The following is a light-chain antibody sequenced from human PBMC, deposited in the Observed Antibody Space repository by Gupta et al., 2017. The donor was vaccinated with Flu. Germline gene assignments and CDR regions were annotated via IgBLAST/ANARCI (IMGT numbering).Light chain of an antibody. CDR1: QGINNF. J-gene: IGKJ3*01. V-gene: IGKV1-27*01. CDR3: QKYNSALGT. Sequence: DIQMTQSPSSLSASIGDRVTITCRASQGINNFLAWYQPKPGKVPKLLIYGASTLQSGVPSRFSGSRSWTEFTLTIRGLHPEGATNYYCQKYNSALGTFGPETTVDIK. CDR2: GAS.